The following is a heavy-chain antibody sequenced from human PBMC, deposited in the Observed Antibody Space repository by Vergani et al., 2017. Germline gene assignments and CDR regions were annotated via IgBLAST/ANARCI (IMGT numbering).Heavy chain of an antibody. Sequence: QVQLVEFGGGVVQPGRSLRLSCAASGFTFNQYGMHCVRQAPGKGLEWVAVTWYDGNNKQYADSVKGRFTISRDNSKSTMYLQMNSLRDEDTGVYYCARDLRLLYNRFDPWGQGTLVTVSS. CDR2: TWYDGNNK. J-gene: IGHJ5*02. V-gene: IGHV3-33*01. D-gene: IGHD1-14*01. CDR1: GFTFNQYG. CDR3: ARDLRLLYNRFDP.